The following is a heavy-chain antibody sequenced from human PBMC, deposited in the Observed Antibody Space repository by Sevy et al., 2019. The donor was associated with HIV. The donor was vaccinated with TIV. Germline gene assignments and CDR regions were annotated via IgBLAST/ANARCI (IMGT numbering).Heavy chain of an antibody. V-gene: IGHV1-69*13. CDR3: ARDAAAGLGGWFDP. J-gene: IGHJ5*02. CDR2: IIPIFGTA. D-gene: IGHD3-16*01. CDR1: GGSYA. Sequence: ASVKVSCKASGGSYAISWVRQAPGQGLEWMGGIIPIFGTANYAQKFQGSVTITADESTNTAYMELSSLRSADTAVYYCARDAAAGLGGWFDPWGQGTLVTVSS.